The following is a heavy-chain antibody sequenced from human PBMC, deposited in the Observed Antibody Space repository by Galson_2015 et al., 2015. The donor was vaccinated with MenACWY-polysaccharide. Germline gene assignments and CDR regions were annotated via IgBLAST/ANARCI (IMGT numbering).Heavy chain of an antibody. CDR1: GYSFTSYW. CDR3: ARPSYSSSWNPFDY. D-gene: IGHD6-13*01. CDR2: IFPGDSDT. Sequence: QSGAEVIKPGESLEISCTGSGYSFTSYWIGWVRQMPGKGLEWMGVIFPGDSDTRYSPSFPGQVTISADKSISTAYLQWSSLKASDTAMYYCARPSYSSSWNPFDYWGQGTLVTVSS. J-gene: IGHJ4*02. V-gene: IGHV5-51*01.